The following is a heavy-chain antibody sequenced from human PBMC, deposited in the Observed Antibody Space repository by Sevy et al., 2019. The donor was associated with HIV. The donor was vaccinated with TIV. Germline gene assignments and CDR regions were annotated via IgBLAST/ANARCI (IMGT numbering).Heavy chain of an antibody. CDR2: INPSGGST. Sequence: ASVKVSCKASGYTFTSYYMHWVRQAPGQGLEWMGIINPSGGSTSYAQKFQGRVTMTRDTSTSTVYMELSSLRSEDTIGYYCAISYSVCDSSCYYHHFFVAFDIWGQGTMVTVSS. J-gene: IGHJ3*02. CDR1: GYTFTSYY. CDR3: AISYSVCDSSCYYHHFFVAFDI. V-gene: IGHV1-46*01. D-gene: IGHD3-22*01.